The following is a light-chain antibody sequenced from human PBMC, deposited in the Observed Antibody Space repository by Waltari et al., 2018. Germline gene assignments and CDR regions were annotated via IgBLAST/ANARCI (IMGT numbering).Light chain of an antibody. CDR2: DVT. CDR3: CSYAGSYTWV. Sequence: QSALTQPRSVSGSPGQSVSISCTGTSSDVGGYNYVSWYQQHPGKAPTFMIYDVTKRPSGVSDRFSGSKSDNTASLPISVLQPEDEADYYCCSYAGSYTWVFGGGTKLTVL. CDR1: SSDVGGYNY. V-gene: IGLV2-11*01. J-gene: IGLJ3*02.